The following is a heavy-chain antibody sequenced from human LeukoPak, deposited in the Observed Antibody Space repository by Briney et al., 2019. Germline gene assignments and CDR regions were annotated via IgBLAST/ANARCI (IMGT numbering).Heavy chain of an antibody. CDR2: IYYSGST. D-gene: IGHD2-2*01. Sequence: PSDTLSLTCTVSGGSISSRSHFWGWIRQPPGKGLEWIGSIYYSGSTFYNPSLKSRVTISVDTSKNQFSLKLSSVTAADTAVYYCARDVGYCSSTPCYYMDVWGEGTTVTVSS. CDR3: ARDVGYCSSTPCYYMDV. V-gene: IGHV4-39*07. CDR1: GGSISSRSHF. J-gene: IGHJ6*03.